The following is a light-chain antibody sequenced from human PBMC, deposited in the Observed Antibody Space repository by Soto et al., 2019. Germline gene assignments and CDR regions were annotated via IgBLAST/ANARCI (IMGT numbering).Light chain of an antibody. CDR1: QRVSSSY. V-gene: IGKV3-20*01. CDR2: GAS. Sequence: EIVLTQSPGTLSLSPGERATLSCRASQRVSSSYLAWYQQKPGQAPRLLIYGASSRATGIPDRFSGSGSGTDFTLTISRLEPEDFAVYYCQQYCSSLYTFGQGTKLEMK. CDR3: QQYCSSLYT. J-gene: IGKJ2*01.